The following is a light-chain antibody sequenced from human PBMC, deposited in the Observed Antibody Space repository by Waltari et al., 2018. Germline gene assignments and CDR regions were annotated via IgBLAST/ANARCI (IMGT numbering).Light chain of an antibody. V-gene: IGLV1-40*01. J-gene: IGLJ2*01. CDR2: GNR. Sequence: RHLPGPTPNLPTYGNRVRPCGIPDRFPGYKSGTSASLAITGLQAEDEADYYCQSYDSSLSGWVFGGGTKLTVL. CDR3: QSYDSSLSGWV.